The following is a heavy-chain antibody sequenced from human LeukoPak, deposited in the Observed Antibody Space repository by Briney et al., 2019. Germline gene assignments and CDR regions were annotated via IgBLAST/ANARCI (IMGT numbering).Heavy chain of an antibody. D-gene: IGHD3-22*01. CDR3: ARGPYYYDSSGNAFDI. V-gene: IGHV4-30-4*08. J-gene: IGHJ3*02. CDR2: IYYSGST. CDR1: GGSISSGDYY. Sequence: SQTLSLTCTVSGGSISSGDYYWSWIRQPPGKGLEWIGYIYYSGSTYYNPSLKSRVTISVDTSKNQFSLKLSSVTAADTAVYYCARGPYYYDSSGNAFDIWGQGTMVTVSS.